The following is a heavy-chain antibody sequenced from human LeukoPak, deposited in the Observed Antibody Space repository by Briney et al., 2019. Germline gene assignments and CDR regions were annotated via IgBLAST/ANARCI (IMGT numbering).Heavy chain of an antibody. D-gene: IGHD3-22*01. CDR1: GFTFSSYG. V-gene: IGHV3-23*01. J-gene: IGHJ4*02. CDR3: AKDLAYYDSSGYPEASY. Sequence: GGSLRLSCAASGFTFSSYGMSWVRQAPGEGLEWVSAISGSGGSTYYADSVKGRFTISRDDSKSTLYLQMNSLRAEDTAVYYCAKDLAYYDSSGYPEASYWGQGTLVTVSS. CDR2: ISGSGGST.